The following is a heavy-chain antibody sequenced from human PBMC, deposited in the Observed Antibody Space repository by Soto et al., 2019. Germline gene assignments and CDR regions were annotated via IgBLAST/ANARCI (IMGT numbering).Heavy chain of an antibody. CDR1: GFTFDTYG. Sequence: PAGSLRLSCVASGFTFDTYGIHWVRQAPGKGLQWVALISYEGSNTYYADSVRGRFTISRDNSKNTLYLQMNTLRPEDTGLYYCARVTPGNNLYYFSGLDFWGQGTSVTVSS. CDR2: ISYEGSNT. D-gene: IGHD1-1*01. V-gene: IGHV3-30-3*01. J-gene: IGHJ6*02. CDR3: ARVTPGNNLYYFSGLDF.